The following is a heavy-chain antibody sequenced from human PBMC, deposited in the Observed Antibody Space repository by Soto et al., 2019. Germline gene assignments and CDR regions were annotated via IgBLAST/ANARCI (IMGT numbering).Heavy chain of an antibody. V-gene: IGHV4-59*08. D-gene: IGHD1-1*01. CDR2: IYYSGST. CDR3: ARRYGYSFDY. Sequence: QVQLQESGPGLVKPSETLSLTCTVSGGSISSYYWSWIRQPPGKGLEWIGYIYYSGSTNYNPSLXXRVPISVDTSKNQFSLKLSSVTAADTAVYYCARRYGYSFDYWGQGTLVTVSS. CDR1: GGSISSYY. J-gene: IGHJ4*02.